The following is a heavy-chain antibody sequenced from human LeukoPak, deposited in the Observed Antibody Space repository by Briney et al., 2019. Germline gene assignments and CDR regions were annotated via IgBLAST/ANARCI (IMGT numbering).Heavy chain of an antibody. CDR1: GFTFSSYG. Sequence: GSLRLPCAASGFTFSSYGTHWVRQAPGKGLEWVAFIRYDGSNKYYADSVKGRFTISRDNAKNSLYLQMNSLRAEDTAVYYCARGSEWSSGVSDYWGQGTLVTVSS. J-gene: IGHJ4*02. CDR2: IRYDGSNK. CDR3: ARGSEWSSGVSDY. V-gene: IGHV3-30*02. D-gene: IGHD3-3*01.